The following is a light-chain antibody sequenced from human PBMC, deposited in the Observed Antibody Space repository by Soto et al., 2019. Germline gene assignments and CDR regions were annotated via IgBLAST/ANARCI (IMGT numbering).Light chain of an antibody. Sequence: QSALIQPASVSGSPGQSVTISCTGTSSAVGAYNYVSWYQQHPGKAPKLMIFEVSNRPSGVSNRFSGSKSGNTASLTISGLQAEDEADYFCSSYTGSTFVIFGGGTQLTVL. V-gene: IGLV2-14*03. CDR2: EVS. CDR1: SSAVGAYNY. CDR3: SSYTGSTFVI. J-gene: IGLJ2*01.